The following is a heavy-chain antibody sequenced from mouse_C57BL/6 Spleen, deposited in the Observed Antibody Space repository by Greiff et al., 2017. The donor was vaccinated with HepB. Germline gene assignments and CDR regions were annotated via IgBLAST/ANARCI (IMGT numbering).Heavy chain of an antibody. Sequence: EVHLVESGAELVKPGASVKLSCTASGFNIKDYYMHWVKQRTEQGLEWIGSIDPEDGETKYDPKIQAKATITADTSSNPAYLQLSNLASEDSAGYYCAVYYDHDMDYWGQGTSVTVSS. CDR2: IDPEDGET. D-gene: IGHD2-4*01. V-gene: IGHV14-2*01. CDR1: GFNIKDYY. CDR3: AVYYDHDMDY. J-gene: IGHJ4*01.